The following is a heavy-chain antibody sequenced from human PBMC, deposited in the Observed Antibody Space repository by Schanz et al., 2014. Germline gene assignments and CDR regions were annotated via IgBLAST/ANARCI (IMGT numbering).Heavy chain of an antibody. CDR3: ATCSGGTCHAKPVLDN. D-gene: IGHD2-15*01. CDR2: ISPLLGVA. CDR1: GGTFVTFF. J-gene: IGHJ4*02. Sequence: QVHLVQSGAEVKEPGSSVKVSCKPSGGTFVTFFFTWVRQAPGQGPQWMGRISPLLGVANYAQEFQGRLTITADTSTSTAYMELSSLRSEDTAAYYCATCSGGTCHAKPVLDNGGQGTLVTVSS. V-gene: IGHV1-69*04.